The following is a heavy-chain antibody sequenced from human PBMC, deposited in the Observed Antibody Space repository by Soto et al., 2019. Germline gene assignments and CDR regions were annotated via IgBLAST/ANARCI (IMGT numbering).Heavy chain of an antibody. CDR2: ISWNSGTI. V-gene: IGHV3-9*01. CDR1: GFSFDDYA. D-gene: IGHD2-8*02. CDR3: AKSTGGTANGMGV. J-gene: IGHJ6*02. Sequence: EVQVVESGGGLVQPGRSLRLSCAASGFSFDDYAMHWVRQAPGKGLEWVSGISWNSGTIGYADSVKGRFTISRDNAKNSVYLQMNSLRAEDTALYYGAKSTGGTANGMGVWGQGTTVTVSS.